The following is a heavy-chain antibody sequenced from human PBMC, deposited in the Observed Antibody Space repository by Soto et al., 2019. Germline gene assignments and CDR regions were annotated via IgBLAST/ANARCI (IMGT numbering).Heavy chain of an antibody. V-gene: IGHV4-31*03. CDR1: GGSISSGGYY. Sequence: QVQLQESGPGLVKPSQTLSLTCTVSGGSISSGGYYWSWIRQHPGKGLEWIGHIYYSGLTFYNPSLKSRVTISVDTSKNQFSLTLTSVTAADTAVYYCARVAGAMVNSYFDYWGQGTLVTVSS. D-gene: IGHD5-18*01. CDR2: IYYSGLT. J-gene: IGHJ4*02. CDR3: ARVAGAMVNSYFDY.